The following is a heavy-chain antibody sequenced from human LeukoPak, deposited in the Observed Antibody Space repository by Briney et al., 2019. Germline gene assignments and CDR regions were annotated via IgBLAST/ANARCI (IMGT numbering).Heavy chain of an antibody. V-gene: IGHV1-2*02. CDR3: ARDLMIQTNWFDP. J-gene: IGHJ5*02. CDR1: GYTFTGYY. D-gene: IGHD5-18*01. CDR2: INPNSGGT. Sequence: ASVKVSCKASGYTFTGYYMHWVRQAPGQGLEWMGWINPNSGGTNYAQKFQGRVTMTRDTSISTAYMELSRLRSDDTAVYYCARDLMIQTNWFDPWGQGTLVTVSS.